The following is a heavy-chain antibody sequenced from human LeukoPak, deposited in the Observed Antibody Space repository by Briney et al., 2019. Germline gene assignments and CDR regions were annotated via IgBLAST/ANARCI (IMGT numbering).Heavy chain of an antibody. CDR2: IYYSGRT. CDR1: GDSVSRSDSY. CDR3: ARRRYYDGSGYLE. Sequence: SGTLSLTCSVSGDSVSRSDSYWDWIRQPPGKGLEWIGTIYYSGRTYYSPSLKSRVTMSVDPSNNQFSLTLRPVTAADTAVYYCARRRYYDGSGYLEWGRGTLLSVSS. D-gene: IGHD3-22*01. V-gene: IGHV4-39*01. J-gene: IGHJ1*01.